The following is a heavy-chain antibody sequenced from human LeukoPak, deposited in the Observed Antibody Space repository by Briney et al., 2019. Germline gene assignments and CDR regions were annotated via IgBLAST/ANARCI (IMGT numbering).Heavy chain of an antibody. CDR1: GFTVSSNY. J-gene: IGHJ4*02. CDR3: AKAGSGSYPHY. CDR2: IYSGGTT. D-gene: IGHD1-26*01. V-gene: IGHV3-53*01. Sequence: GGSLRLSCAASGFTVSSNYMSWVRQAPGKGLEWVSVIYSGGTTNYADSVKGRFTISRDNSKNTLYLQMNSLRAEDTAVYYCAKAGSGSYPHYWGQGTLVTVSS.